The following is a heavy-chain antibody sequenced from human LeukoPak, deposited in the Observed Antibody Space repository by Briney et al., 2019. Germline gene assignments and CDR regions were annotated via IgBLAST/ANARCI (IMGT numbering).Heavy chain of an antibody. V-gene: IGHV3-48*04. CDR3: ASGGSYFDY. J-gene: IGHJ4*02. Sequence: PGGSLRLSCAASGFTFSRYSMSWVRQAPGKGLEWLSFVSSGSASVDYADSVKGRFTISRDNAKNSLYLQMNSLTVKDTAVYYCASGGSYFDYWGQGSLVTVSS. CDR2: VSSGSASV. CDR1: GFTFSRYS. D-gene: IGHD3-10*01.